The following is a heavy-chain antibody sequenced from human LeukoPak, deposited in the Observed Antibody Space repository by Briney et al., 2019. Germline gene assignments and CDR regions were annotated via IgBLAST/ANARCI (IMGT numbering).Heavy chain of an antibody. J-gene: IGHJ4*02. Sequence: GGSLRLSCAASGFTFSSYAMSWVRQAPGKGLEWVSAISGSGGSTYYADSVKGRFTISRDNSKNTLYLQMNSLRAEDTAVYYCAKDLISRFPLAAAGSPFDYWGQGTLVTVSS. V-gene: IGHV3-23*01. CDR3: AKDLISRFPLAAAGSPFDY. CDR1: GFTFSSYA. D-gene: IGHD6-13*01. CDR2: ISGSGGST.